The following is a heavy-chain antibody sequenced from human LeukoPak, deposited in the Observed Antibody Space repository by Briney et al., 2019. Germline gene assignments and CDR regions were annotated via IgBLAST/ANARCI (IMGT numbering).Heavy chain of an antibody. V-gene: IGHV1-2*02. CDR3: ARGVAGSYYRYYDH. Sequence: ASVKVSCKASGYTFTGYYMHWVRQAPGQGLEWMGWINPNSGGTNYAQKFQGRVTMTRDTSISTAYMELSRLRSDDTAVYYCARGVAGSYYRYYDHCGQGTLVTVSS. J-gene: IGHJ4*02. CDR2: INPNSGGT. D-gene: IGHD1-26*01. CDR1: GYTFTGYY.